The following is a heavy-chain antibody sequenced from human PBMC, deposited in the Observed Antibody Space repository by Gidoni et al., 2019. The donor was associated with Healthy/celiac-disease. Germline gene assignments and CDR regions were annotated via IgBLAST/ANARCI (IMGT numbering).Heavy chain of an antibody. J-gene: IGHJ6*03. CDR2: IIPIFGTA. V-gene: IGHV1-69*01. CDR1: GGTFSSYA. Sequence: QVQLVQSGAEVKKPGSSVKVSCKASGGTFSSYAISWVRQAPGQGLEWMGGIIPIFGTANYAQKFQGRVTITADESTSTAYMELSSLRSEDTAVYYCARAFPPMVRGVITDYYYYMDVWGKGTTVTVSS. CDR3: ARAFPPMVRGVITDYYYYMDV. D-gene: IGHD3-10*01.